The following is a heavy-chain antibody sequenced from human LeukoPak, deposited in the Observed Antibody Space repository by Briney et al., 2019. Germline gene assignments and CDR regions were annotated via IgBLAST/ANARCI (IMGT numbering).Heavy chain of an antibody. CDR1: GYSFTTYW. V-gene: IGHV1-18*04. J-gene: IGHJ4*02. Sequence: GESLKISCKGSGYSFTTYWISWVRQAPGQGLEWMGWISAYNGNTNYAQKFQGRVTMTTDTSTSTAYMELRSLRSDDTAVYYCARDMGLSRGVWDYWGQGTLVTVSS. CDR2: ISAYNGNT. D-gene: IGHD3-10*01. CDR3: ARDMGLSRGVWDY.